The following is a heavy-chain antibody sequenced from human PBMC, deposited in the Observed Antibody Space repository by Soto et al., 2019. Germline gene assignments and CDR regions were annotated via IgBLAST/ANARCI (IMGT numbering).Heavy chain of an antibody. CDR3: ARDVYSYGGDGMDV. J-gene: IGHJ6*02. CDR2: IIPIIGTA. CDR1: GGTFSSYA. Sequence: QVQLVQSGAEVKKPGSSVKVSCKASGGTFSSYAISWVRPAPGQGLEWMGGIIPIIGTANYAQKVQGRVTITADESTSSAYMELSSLRSEDTAVYYCARDVYSYGGDGMDVWGQGTTVTVSS. D-gene: IGHD5-18*01. V-gene: IGHV1-69*01.